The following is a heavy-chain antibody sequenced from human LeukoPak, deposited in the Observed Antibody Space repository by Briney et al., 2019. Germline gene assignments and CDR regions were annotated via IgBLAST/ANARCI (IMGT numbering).Heavy chain of an antibody. CDR3: ARRRLGYCSSTSCQAKSGDYYYMDV. D-gene: IGHD2-2*01. J-gene: IGHJ6*03. CDR2: IYVSGTT. Sequence: PSETPSLTCTVSGGSISSSSYFWGWIRQSPGKGLEFIGSIYVSGTTYYNPSLKSRVTISVDTSKNQLSLKLSSVTAADTAVYYCARRRLGYCSSTSCQAKSGDYYYMDVWGKGTTVTVSS. V-gene: IGHV4-39*01. CDR1: GGSISSSSYF.